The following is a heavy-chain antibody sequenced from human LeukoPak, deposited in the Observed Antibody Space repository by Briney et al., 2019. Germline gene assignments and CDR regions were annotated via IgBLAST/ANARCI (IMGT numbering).Heavy chain of an antibody. V-gene: IGHV5-51*01. CDR2: IHPGDSET. CDR3: ARQLYDEWFGELLRSDAFDI. D-gene: IGHD3-10*01. CDR1: GYSFTIYW. Sequence: GESLKISCKGSGYSFTIYWIGWVRQMPGRGLEWMGIIHPGDSETRYSPSFQGQVTILVDKSITTAYLQWSSLKASDTAIYYCARQLYDEWFGELLRSDAFDIWGQGTMITVSS. J-gene: IGHJ3*02.